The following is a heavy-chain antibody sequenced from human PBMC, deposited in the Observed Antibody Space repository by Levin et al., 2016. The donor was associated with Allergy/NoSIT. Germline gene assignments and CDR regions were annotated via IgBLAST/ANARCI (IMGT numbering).Heavy chain of an antibody. V-gene: IGHV3-21*06. D-gene: IGHD6-6*01. CDR2: VSSTSIYI. Sequence: GESLKISCAASGFSLSDYSMDWVRQAPGKGLEWVSSVSSTSIYIAYADSVKGRFTISRDNAKNSLYLQMDSLRAEDTAIYYCARDFRGSHILARDFDLWGQGTLVTVSS. CDR3: ARDFRGSHILARDFDL. CDR1: GFSLSDYS. J-gene: IGHJ4*02.